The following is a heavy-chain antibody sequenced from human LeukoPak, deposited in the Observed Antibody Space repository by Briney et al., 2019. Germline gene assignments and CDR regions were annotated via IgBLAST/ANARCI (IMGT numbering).Heavy chain of an antibody. CDR3: ARATYSSPTSPFDY. CDR1: GDIVSSNSAA. J-gene: IGHJ4*02. V-gene: IGHV6-1*01. D-gene: IGHD6-13*01. CDR2: TYYRSKWYN. Sequence: SQTLSLTCAISGDIVSSNSAAWNWIRQSPSRGLEWLGRTYYRSKWYNDYAVSVKSRITINPDTSKNQFSLQLNSVTPEDTAVYYCARATYSSPTSPFDYWGQGTLVTVSS.